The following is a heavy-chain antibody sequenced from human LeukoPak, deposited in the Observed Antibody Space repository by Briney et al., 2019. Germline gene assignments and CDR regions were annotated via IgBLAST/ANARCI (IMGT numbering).Heavy chain of an antibody. CDR2: IYSSGST. CDR1: GGSISSYY. V-gene: IGHV4-59*04. J-gene: IGHJ4*02. D-gene: IGHD1-26*01. Sequence: SETLSLTCTVSGGSISSYYWGWIRQPPGKWLEWIGNIYSSGSTYYNASLQSRVTISIDTSKNQFSLRLNSVTAADTAMYYCAKSGGYGLIDYWGQGTRVTVSS. CDR3: AKSGGYGLIDY.